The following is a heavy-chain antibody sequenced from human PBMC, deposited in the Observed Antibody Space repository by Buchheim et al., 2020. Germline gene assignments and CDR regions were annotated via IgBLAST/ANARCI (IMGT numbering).Heavy chain of an antibody. V-gene: IGHV3-48*03. Sequence: EVQLVESGGGLVQPGGSLRLSCAASGFTFSSYEMNWVRQAPGKGLEWVSYISSSGSTIYYADSVKGRFTISRDTAKNSLYLQMNSLRAEDTAVYYCARDRITIFGVVIDCGMDVWGQGTT. CDR3: ARDRITIFGVVIDCGMDV. CDR2: ISSSGSTI. CDR1: GFTFSSYE. J-gene: IGHJ6*02. D-gene: IGHD3-3*01.